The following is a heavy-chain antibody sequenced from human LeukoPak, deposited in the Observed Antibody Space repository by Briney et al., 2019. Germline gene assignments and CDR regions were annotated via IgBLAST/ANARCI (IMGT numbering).Heavy chain of an antibody. Sequence: PGGSLRLSCAASGFTVSSNYMSWVRQAPGKGLEWVPVIYSGGSTYYADSVKGRFTISRDNSKNTLYLQMNSLRAEDTAVYYCARDSDYGDYYYYGMDVWGQGTTATVSS. CDR1: GFTVSSNY. CDR2: IYSGGST. D-gene: IGHD4-17*01. J-gene: IGHJ6*02. V-gene: IGHV3-53*01. CDR3: ARDSDYGDYYYYGMDV.